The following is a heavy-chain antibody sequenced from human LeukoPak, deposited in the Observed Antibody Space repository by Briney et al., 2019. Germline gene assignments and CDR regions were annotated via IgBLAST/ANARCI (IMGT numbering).Heavy chain of an antibody. J-gene: IGHJ3*02. CDR1: GGSLSGYY. D-gene: IGHD7-27*01. V-gene: IGHV4-59*08. CDR2: VHYSGTT. Sequence: SETLSLTCTVSGGSLSGYYWIWIRQPPGKGLEWIGYVHYSGTTTYNPPLKSRVTISVDTPKNQFSLKLSSVTAADTAVYYCARHGNWGSHKGDSFHIWGQGKVVTVSS. CDR3: ARHGNWGSHKGDSFHI.